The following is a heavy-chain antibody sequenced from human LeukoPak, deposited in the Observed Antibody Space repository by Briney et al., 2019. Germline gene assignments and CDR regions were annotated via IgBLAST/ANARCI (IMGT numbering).Heavy chain of an antibody. V-gene: IGHV3-15*01. CDR2: IKSKTDGGTT. Sequence: PGGSLRLSCAASGFTFSNAWMSWVRQAPGKGLEWVGRIKSKTDGGTTDYAAPVKGRFTISRDDSKNTLYLQMNSLKTEDTAVYYCTLPGAAAVPDLYGMDVWGQGTTVTVSS. J-gene: IGHJ6*02. CDR1: GFTFSNAW. CDR3: TLPGAAAVPDLYGMDV. D-gene: IGHD2-2*01.